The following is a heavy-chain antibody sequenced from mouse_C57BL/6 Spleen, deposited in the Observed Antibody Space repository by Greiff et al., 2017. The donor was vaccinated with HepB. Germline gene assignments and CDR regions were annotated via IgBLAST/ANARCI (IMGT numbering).Heavy chain of an antibody. Sequence: QVQLQQPGAELVRPGSSVKLSCKASGYTFTSYWMHWVKQRPIQGLEWIGNIDPSDSETHYNQKFKDKATLTVDKSSSTAYMQLSSLTSEDSAVYYCARRGYSNYGAMDYWGQGTSVTVSS. J-gene: IGHJ4*01. V-gene: IGHV1-52*01. CDR1: GYTFTSYW. D-gene: IGHD2-5*01. CDR2: IDPSDSET. CDR3: ARRGYSNYGAMDY.